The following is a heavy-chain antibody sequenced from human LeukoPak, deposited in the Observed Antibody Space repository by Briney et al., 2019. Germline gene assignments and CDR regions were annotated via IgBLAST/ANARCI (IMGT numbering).Heavy chain of an antibody. Sequence: QSGGSLRLSCAASGFTFSSTWMSWVRQAPGKGLEWVGNIQPDGSEGYPVDSVKGRFTISRDNARNSLFLQMNSLRAEDTAVYYCARDNIAAAGTVDPWGQGTLVTVSS. CDR1: GFTFSSTW. D-gene: IGHD6-13*01. V-gene: IGHV3-7*01. CDR3: ARDNIAAAGTVDP. J-gene: IGHJ5*02. CDR2: IQPDGSEG.